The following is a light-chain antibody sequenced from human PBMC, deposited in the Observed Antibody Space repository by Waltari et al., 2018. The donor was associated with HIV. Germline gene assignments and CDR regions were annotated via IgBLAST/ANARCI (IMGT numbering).Light chain of an antibody. CDR3: ASWDASLNGWV. Sequence: QSVVTQPPSVSGTPGQTVTISCSGSTSNIGINTVSWYQHRPGTAPKRLIYGNYQRPSGVPDRFSASKSGTSASLAISGLQSEDEADYYCASWDASLNGWVFGGGTKLTVL. CDR1: TSNIGINT. CDR2: GNY. J-gene: IGLJ3*02. V-gene: IGLV1-44*01.